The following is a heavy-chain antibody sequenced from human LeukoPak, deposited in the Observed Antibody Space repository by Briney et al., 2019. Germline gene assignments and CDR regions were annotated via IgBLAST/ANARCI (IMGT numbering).Heavy chain of an antibody. Sequence: GGSLRLSCAASGFTFSSYGMHWVRQAPGKGLEWVAVISFDGDNKYYADSVKGRFTISRDNPKNTLYLQMNSLRAEDTAVYYCAKDLYDRSGYFFPGDYWGQGTLVTVSS. CDR3: AKDLYDRSGYFFPGDY. CDR1: GFTFSSYG. J-gene: IGHJ4*02. V-gene: IGHV3-30*18. D-gene: IGHD3-22*01. CDR2: ISFDGDNK.